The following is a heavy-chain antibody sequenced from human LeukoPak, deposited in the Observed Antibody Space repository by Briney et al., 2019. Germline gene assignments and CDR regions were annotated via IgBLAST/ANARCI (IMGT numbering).Heavy chain of an antibody. V-gene: IGHV1-2*02. Sequence: VASVKVSCKASGYTFTGYYMHWVRQAPGQGLEWMGWINPNSGGTNYAQKFQGRVTMTRDTSISTAYMELSRLRSDDTAVYYCAREGTPYQLLYWFDPWGQGTLVTVSS. CDR3: AREGTPYQLLYWFDP. J-gene: IGHJ5*02. D-gene: IGHD2-2*01. CDR2: INPNSGGT. CDR1: GYTFTGYY.